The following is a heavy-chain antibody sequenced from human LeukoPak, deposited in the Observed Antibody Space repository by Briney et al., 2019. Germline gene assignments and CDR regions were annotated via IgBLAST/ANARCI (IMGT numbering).Heavy chain of an antibody. V-gene: IGHV1-8*01. D-gene: IGHD5-12*01. CDR3: ARESGLTDNWLDS. Sequence: ASVTVSFTASGYSFTTHDINWVRQSTGQGLEWMGWMNPNSGKSGYAQKFQGRVTMTRDTSISTVYMELSSLGSDDTAVYYCARESGLTDNWLDSWGQGTLVIVSS. CDR1: GYSFTTHD. J-gene: IGHJ5*01. CDR2: MNPNSGKS.